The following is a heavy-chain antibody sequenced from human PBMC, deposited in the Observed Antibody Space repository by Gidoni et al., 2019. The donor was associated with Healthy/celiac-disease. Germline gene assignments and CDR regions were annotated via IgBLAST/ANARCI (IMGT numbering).Heavy chain of an antibody. Sequence: QVQLVESGGGVVQPGRSLRLSCAASGFTFSSYGMPWVRQAPGKGLEWVAVIWYDGSNKYYADSVKGRFTISRDNSKNTLYLQMNSLRAEDTAVYYCARDLLLFGLVVPAAIGYWGQGTLVTVSS. CDR1: GFTFSSYG. V-gene: IGHV3-33*01. J-gene: IGHJ4*02. D-gene: IGHD2-2*01. CDR2: IWYDGSNK. CDR3: ARDLLLFGLVVPAAIGY.